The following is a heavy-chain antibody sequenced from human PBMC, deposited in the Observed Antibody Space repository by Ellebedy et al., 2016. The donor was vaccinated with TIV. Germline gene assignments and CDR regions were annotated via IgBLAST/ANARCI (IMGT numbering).Heavy chain of an antibody. J-gene: IGHJ6*02. CDR3: ARDFVAVFMYYLNVHGMDV. D-gene: IGHD2/OR15-2a*01. CDR1: GYTFTSYA. V-gene: IGHV1-3*01. Sequence: ASVKVSXXASGYTFTSYAMHWVRQAPGQRLEWMGWINAGNGNTKYSQKFQGRVTITRDTSASTAYMELSSLRSEDTAVYYCARDFVAVFMYYLNVHGMDVWGQGTTVTVSS. CDR2: INAGNGNT.